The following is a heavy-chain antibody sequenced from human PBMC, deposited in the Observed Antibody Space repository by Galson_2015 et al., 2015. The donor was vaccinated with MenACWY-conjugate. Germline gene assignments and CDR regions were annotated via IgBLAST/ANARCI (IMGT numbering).Heavy chain of an antibody. CDR3: TTEEAGLLFTHDY. D-gene: IGHD3-10*01. J-gene: IGHJ4*02. CDR1: GFTFSNAW. CDR2: IKSKTDGGTT. Sequence: SLRLSCAASGFTFSNAWMSWVRQAPGKGLEWVGRIKSKTDGGTTDYAAPVKGRFTISRDDSKNTLYLQMNSLKTEDTAVYYCTTEEAGLLFTHDYWGQGTLVTVSS. V-gene: IGHV3-15*01.